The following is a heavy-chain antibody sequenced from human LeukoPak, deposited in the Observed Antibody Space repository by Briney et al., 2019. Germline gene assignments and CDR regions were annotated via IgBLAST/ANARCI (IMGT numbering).Heavy chain of an antibody. CDR1: GFTVSSNY. V-gene: IGHV3-21*01. CDR2: ISSSSSYI. D-gene: IGHD4-11*01. J-gene: IGHJ4*02. CDR3: ARRLLGVTTYYFDY. Sequence: PGGSLRLSCAASGFTVSSNYMSWVRQAPGKGLEWVSSISSSSSYIYYADSVKGRFTISRDNAKNSLYLQMNSLRAEDTAVYYCARRLLGVTTYYFDYWGQGTLVTVSS.